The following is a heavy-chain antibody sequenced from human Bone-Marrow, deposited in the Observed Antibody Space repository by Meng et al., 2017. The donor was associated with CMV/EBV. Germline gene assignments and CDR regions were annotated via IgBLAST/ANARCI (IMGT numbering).Heavy chain of an antibody. D-gene: IGHD4-23*01. CDR3: AITLRWSNGAYYYYGMDV. CDR1: AGTFSSYA. CDR2: IIPIIGIA. V-gene: IGHV1-69*10. Sequence: SVKGSCKASAGTFSSYAISWVRQAPGQGLEWMGGIIPIIGIANYAQKFQGRVTITADKSTSTAYMELSSLRSEDTAVYYCAITLRWSNGAYYYYGMDVWGQGTTVTASS. J-gene: IGHJ6*02.